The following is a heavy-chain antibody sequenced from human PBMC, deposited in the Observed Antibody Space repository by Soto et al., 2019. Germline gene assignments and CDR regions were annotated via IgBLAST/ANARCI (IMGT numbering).Heavy chain of an antibody. V-gene: IGHV4-59*01. D-gene: IGHD3-16*01. J-gene: IGHJ4*02. CDR3: ARRYGGNLDY. CDR2: ISYSGST. CDR1: GGSISSDY. Sequence: QVQLQESGPGLVKPSETLSLTCTVSGGSISSDYWSWIRQPPGKGLEWIGYISYSGSTNYTPSLKSRVTISVDTSKNQFSLKLSSVTAADTAVYYCARRYGGNLDYWGQGTLVTVSS.